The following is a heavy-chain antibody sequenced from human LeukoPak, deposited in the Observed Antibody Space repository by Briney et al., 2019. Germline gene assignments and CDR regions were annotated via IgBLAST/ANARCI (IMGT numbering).Heavy chain of an antibody. V-gene: IGHV4-4*07. Sequence: SETLSLTFTVSGDSISSYYWSWIRLPAGKGLEWNGHIYTSGSTNYNPSLKSRVTISVDTSKNQFSLKLSSVTAADTAVYYCARSYYDLWSGYLNWFDPWGQGTLVTVSS. D-gene: IGHD3-3*01. CDR2: IYTSGST. CDR1: GDSISSYY. J-gene: IGHJ5*02. CDR3: ARSYYDLWSGYLNWFDP.